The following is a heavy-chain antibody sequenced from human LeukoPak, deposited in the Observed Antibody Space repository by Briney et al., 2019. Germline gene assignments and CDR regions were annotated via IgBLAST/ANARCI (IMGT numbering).Heavy chain of an antibody. Sequence: PSETLSLTCTVSGGSITTYYWTWIRQTPDKGLQFIGSFYHTGSTNYNPSLESAVTISEDTSKNQISLELKSVTAADTAVYYCATSIGWLNVFDHWGQGILVTVSS. J-gene: IGHJ4*02. CDR2: FYHTGST. D-gene: IGHD5-12*01. CDR1: GGSITTYY. CDR3: ATSIGWLNVFDH. V-gene: IGHV4-59*01.